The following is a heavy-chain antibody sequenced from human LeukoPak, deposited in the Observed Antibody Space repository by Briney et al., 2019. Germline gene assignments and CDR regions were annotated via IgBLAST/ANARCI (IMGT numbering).Heavy chain of an antibody. V-gene: IGHV3-21*01. Sequence: GGSLRLSCVASGLTFSDCSLNWVSQAPGKGVEGLSSIRKDSSELFYADSVRGRFTISRDNAKNSLYLQMNSLRVEDTAVYYCAKDLQQLEAFDSWGQGPLVTVSS. J-gene: IGHJ4*02. CDR3: AKDLQQLEAFDS. D-gene: IGHD1-1*01. CDR1: GLTFSDCS. CDR2: IRKDSSEL.